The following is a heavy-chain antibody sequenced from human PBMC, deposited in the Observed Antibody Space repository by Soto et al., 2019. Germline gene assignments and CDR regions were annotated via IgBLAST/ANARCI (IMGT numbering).Heavy chain of an antibody. D-gene: IGHD3-9*01. CDR3: ARASPRGRYFDWLIFPLGH. CDR2: INWNSVTF. J-gene: IGHJ4*02. Sequence: GGSLRLSCAASGFTFDDYAMHWVRQAPGKGLEWVSGINWNSVTFDYADSVKGRFTISRDNAKNSLYLQMDSLRTDDTALYFCARASPRGRYFDWLIFPLGHWGQGTLVTVSS. CDR1: GFTFDDYA. V-gene: IGHV3-9*01.